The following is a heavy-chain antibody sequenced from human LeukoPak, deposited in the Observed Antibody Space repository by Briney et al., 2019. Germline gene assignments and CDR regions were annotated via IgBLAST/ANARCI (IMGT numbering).Heavy chain of an antibody. V-gene: IGHV5-51*01. CDR3: ARQRIAGYYFDY. D-gene: IGHD6-13*01. J-gene: IGHJ4*02. CDR2: IYPADSGT. CDR1: GYSFTTSR. Sequence: GESLKISCRTSGYSFTTSRIGWLRQRPGKGLEWMAIIYPADSGTKYSPSLQDQVTISVDKSLSTAYLQWSSLKASDSAMYYCARQRIAGYYFDYWGQGTLVTVSS.